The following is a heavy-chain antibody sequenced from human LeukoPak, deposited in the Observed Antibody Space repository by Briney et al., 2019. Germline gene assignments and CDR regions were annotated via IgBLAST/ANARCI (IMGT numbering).Heavy chain of an antibody. V-gene: IGHV3-33*01. CDR1: GFTFNNYG. CDR2: IWYDGSNK. CDR3: ARDHCTTTGCYEDYYYGLDV. J-gene: IGHJ6*02. Sequence: AGGSLRLSCAASGFTFNNYGMHWVRQAPGKGLEWMALIWYDGSNKYYADSVKGRFTISRDNSKNTLYLQMNSLRADDTAVYYCARDHCTTTGCYEDYYYGLDVWGQGTTVTVSS. D-gene: IGHD2-2*01.